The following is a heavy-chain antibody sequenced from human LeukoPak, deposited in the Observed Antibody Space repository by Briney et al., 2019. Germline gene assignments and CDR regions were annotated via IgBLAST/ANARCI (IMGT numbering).Heavy chain of an antibody. CDR1: GGTFSSDA. Sequence: SVKVSCKASGGTFSSDAISWVRQAPGQGLEWMGRIIPIFGTANYAQKFQGRVTITTDESTSTAYMELSSLRSEDTAVYYCARAGVDYGDNILDYWGQGTLVTVSS. J-gene: IGHJ4*02. CDR2: IIPIFGTA. CDR3: ARAGVDYGDNILDY. D-gene: IGHD4-17*01. V-gene: IGHV1-69*05.